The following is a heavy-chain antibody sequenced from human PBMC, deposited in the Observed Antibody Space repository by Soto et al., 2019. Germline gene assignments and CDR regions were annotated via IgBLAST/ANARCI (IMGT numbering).Heavy chain of an antibody. Sequence: KTSETLSLTCAVYGGSFSGYYWSWIRQPPGKGLEWIGEINHSGSTNYNPSLKSRVTISVDTSKNQFSLKLSSVTAADTAVYYCARGLRDIVVVVAATRWFDPWGQGTLVTVSS. D-gene: IGHD2-15*01. CDR2: INHSGST. V-gene: IGHV4-34*01. CDR3: ARGLRDIVVVVAATRWFDP. J-gene: IGHJ5*02. CDR1: GGSFSGYY.